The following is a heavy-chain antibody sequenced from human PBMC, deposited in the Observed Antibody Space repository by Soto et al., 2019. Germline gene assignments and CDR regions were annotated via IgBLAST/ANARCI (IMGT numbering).Heavy chain of an antibody. D-gene: IGHD3-10*01. CDR3: GIDEPARGSDF. V-gene: IGHV4-31*03. CDR2: IYYSGST. J-gene: IGHJ4*02. CDR1: GGSISSGGYY. Sequence: PSETLSLTCTVSGGSISSGGYYWSSIRQHPGKGLEWIGYIYYSGSTYYNPSLKSRVTISVDTSKNQFSLKLSSVTAAAPAAYYCGIDEPARGSDFCGQGSLGAVAS.